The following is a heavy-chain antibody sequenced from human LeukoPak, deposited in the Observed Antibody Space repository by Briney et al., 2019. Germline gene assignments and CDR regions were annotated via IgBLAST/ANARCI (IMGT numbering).Heavy chain of an antibody. J-gene: IGHJ4*02. CDR1: GGTFSSYA. D-gene: IGHD5-18*01. Sequence: GASVKVSCKASGGTFSSYAISWVRQAPGQGLEWMGGIIPIFGTANYAQKFQGRVTITADESTSTAYMELSSLRSEDTAVYYCARDRYSYGLNWGAADWGQGTLVTVSS. CDR3: ARDRYSYGLNWGAAD. V-gene: IGHV1-69*13. CDR2: IIPIFGTA.